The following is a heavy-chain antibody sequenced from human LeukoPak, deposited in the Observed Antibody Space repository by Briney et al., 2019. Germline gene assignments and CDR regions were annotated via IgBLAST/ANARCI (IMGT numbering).Heavy chain of an antibody. CDR2: ISSSSSTI. Sequence: GGSLRLSRAASGFTFSSYSMNWVRQAPGKGLEWVSYISSSSSTIYYVDSVKGRFTISRDNAKNSLYLQMNSLRAEDTAVYYCASMVRGAEDYWGQGTLVTVSS. D-gene: IGHD3-10*01. J-gene: IGHJ4*02. V-gene: IGHV3-48*01. CDR1: GFTFSSYS. CDR3: ASMVRGAEDY.